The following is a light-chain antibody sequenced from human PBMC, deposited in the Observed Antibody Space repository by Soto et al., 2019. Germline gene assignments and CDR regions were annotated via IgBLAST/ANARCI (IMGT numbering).Light chain of an antibody. CDR1: QDISTF. J-gene: IGKJ2*01. CDR2: RAS. CDR3: QQSYSTPFT. V-gene: IGKV1-39*01. Sequence: DIQMTQSPSSLSASVEDSVTITCRATQDISTFLNWYQQRPGKAPNVLIYRASTLQGDVPSRFSGSGSGTDFTLTISGLQPEDFAIYYCQQSYSTPFTFGQGTHVEV.